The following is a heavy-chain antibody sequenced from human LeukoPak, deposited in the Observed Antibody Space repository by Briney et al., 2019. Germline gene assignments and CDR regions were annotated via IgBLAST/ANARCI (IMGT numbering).Heavy chain of an antibody. V-gene: IGHV3-7*01. CDR3: ARTVPYNWNSKFRYFDY. Sequence: GGSLRLSCAAPGFTFSNYWMTWVRQAPGKGLEWVANIRQDGSERYYVDSVKGRFTISRDNAKNSLYLQMNSLRAEDTAVYYCARTVPYNWNSKFRYFDYWGQGTLVTVSS. D-gene: IGHD1-20*01. CDR1: GFTFSNYW. CDR2: IRQDGSER. J-gene: IGHJ4*02.